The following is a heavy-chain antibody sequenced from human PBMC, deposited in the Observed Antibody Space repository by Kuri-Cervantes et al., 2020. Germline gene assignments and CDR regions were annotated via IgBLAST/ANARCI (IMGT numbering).Heavy chain of an antibody. CDR3: ARGRWIQLWARKYYFDY. V-gene: IGHV3-64*01. J-gene: IGHJ4*02. CDR1: GFTFSSYA. D-gene: IGHD5-18*01. CDR2: ISSNGGST. Sequence: GGSLRLSCAASGFTFSSYAMHWVRQAPGKGLEYVSAISSNGGSTYYANSVKGRFTISRDNSKNTLYLQMGSLRAEDMAVYHCARGRWIQLWARKYYFDYWGQGTLVTVSS.